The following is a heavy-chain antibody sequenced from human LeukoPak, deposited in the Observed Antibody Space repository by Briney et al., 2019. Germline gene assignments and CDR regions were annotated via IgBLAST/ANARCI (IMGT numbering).Heavy chain of an antibody. Sequence: GGSLRLSCAASGFTFSSYSMNWVRQAPGKGLEWVSSISSSSSYIYYADSVKGRFTISRDNSKNTLYLQMNSLRAEDTAVYYCAKGSHPYCSGGSCYHSTFDYWGQGTLVTVSS. V-gene: IGHV3-21*04. CDR1: GFTFSSYS. CDR3: AKGSHPYCSGGSCYHSTFDY. CDR2: ISSSSSYI. J-gene: IGHJ4*02. D-gene: IGHD2-15*01.